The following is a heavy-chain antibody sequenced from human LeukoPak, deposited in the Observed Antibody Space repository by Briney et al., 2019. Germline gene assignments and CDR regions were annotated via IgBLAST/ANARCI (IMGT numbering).Heavy chain of an antibody. D-gene: IGHD5-24*01. CDR1: GGSISNSF. CDR3: ARGARGAGYSFDY. Sequence: SETLSLTCSVSGGSISNSFWTWIRQPPGKGLEWIGCIFYSGSTNYNPSLKSRVTISVDASKNQLSLKVTSVTAADTAVYYCARGARGAGYSFDYWGQGTLVTVSS. J-gene: IGHJ4*02. V-gene: IGHV4-59*01. CDR2: IFYSGST.